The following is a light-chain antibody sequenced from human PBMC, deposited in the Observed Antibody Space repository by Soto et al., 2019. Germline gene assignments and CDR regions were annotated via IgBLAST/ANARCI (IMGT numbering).Light chain of an antibody. CDR3: SSFTSINTWV. V-gene: IGLV2-14*01. Sequence: QSALTQPASVSGSPGQSITISCTGNSSDVGGYNYVSWYQQHPGKAPKLMIYEVSNRPSGVSNRFFGSKSGNTASLTISGLQTEDEADYYCSSFTSINTWVFGGGTKVTVL. J-gene: IGLJ3*02. CDR2: EVS. CDR1: SSDVGGYNY.